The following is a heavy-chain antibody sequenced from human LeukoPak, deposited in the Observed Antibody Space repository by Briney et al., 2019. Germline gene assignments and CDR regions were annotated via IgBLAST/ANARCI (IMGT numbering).Heavy chain of an antibody. V-gene: IGHV4-30-4*08. D-gene: IGHD3-3*01. Sequence: SETLSLTCTVSGGSISSGDYYWSWIRQPPGKGLEWIGYIYYSGSTNYNPSLKSRVTISVDTSKNQFSLKLSSVTAADTAVYYCARTTGTPLVFWSGPRGEWGLDYWGQGTLVTVSS. CDR2: IYYSGST. CDR3: ARTTGTPLVFWSGPRGEWGLDY. CDR1: GGSISSGDYY. J-gene: IGHJ4*02.